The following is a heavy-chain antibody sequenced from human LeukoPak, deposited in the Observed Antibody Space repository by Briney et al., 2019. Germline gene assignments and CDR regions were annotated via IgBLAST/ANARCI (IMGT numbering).Heavy chain of an antibody. J-gene: IGHJ3*02. CDR3: ARGRYCSADICSGGDAFDI. D-gene: IGHD2-15*01. V-gene: IGHV4-4*07. CDR1: GGSINNYY. CDR2: IYTRGST. Sequence: SETLSLTCTVSGGSINNYYWSWIRQPAGKGREWIGRIYTRGSTNYNPSLKSRVTMSVDTSKNQFSLKLSSMTAADTAVYYCARGRYCSADICSGGDAFDIWGQGTMVSVSS.